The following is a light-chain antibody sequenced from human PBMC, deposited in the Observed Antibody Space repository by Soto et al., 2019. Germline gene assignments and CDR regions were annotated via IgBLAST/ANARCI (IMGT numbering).Light chain of an antibody. Sequence: QAVVTQEPSFSVSPGGTVTLTCGLSSDSVSTSYYPSWYQQTPGQAPRTLIYSTNTRSSGVPDRFSGSIVGNKAALTITGAQADDESDYYCVLYMGRGISVFGTVTKVTVL. CDR3: VLYMGRGISV. CDR2: STN. J-gene: IGLJ1*01. V-gene: IGLV8-61*01. CDR1: SDSVSTSYY.